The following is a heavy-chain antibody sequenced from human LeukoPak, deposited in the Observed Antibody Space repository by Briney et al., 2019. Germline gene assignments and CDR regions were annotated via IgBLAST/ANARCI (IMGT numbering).Heavy chain of an antibody. Sequence: PGGSLRLSCAASGFTFSNYWMSWVRQAPGKGLEWVSAISGSGGSTYYADSVKGRFTISRDNSKNTLYLQMNSLRSEDTAVYYCARGVVLGSYYGVAFDIWGQGTMVTVSS. CDR1: GFTFSNYW. V-gene: IGHV3-23*01. CDR2: ISGSGGST. D-gene: IGHD1-26*01. J-gene: IGHJ3*02. CDR3: ARGVVLGSYYGVAFDI.